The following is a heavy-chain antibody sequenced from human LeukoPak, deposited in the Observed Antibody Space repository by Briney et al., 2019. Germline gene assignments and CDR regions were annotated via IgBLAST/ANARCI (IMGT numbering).Heavy chain of an antibody. D-gene: IGHD6-13*01. CDR1: GFTFSNYA. CDR3: TSCSSSWFTFVY. V-gene: IGHV3-15*01. CDR2: IKSNTDGGTT. Sequence: GGSLRLSCAASGFTFSNYAMSWVRQAPGKGLEWVGRIKSNTDGGTTEYAAPVKGRFIISRDDSETTLYLQMNSLQTEDTAVYYCTSCSSSWFTFVYWGQGTLVTVSS. J-gene: IGHJ4*02.